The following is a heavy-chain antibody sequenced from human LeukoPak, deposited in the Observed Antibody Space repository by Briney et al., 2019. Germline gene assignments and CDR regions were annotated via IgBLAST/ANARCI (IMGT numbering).Heavy chain of an antibody. J-gene: IGHJ4*02. CDR2: IYYSGST. CDR1: GDSTSSRSYY. Sequence: SETLSLTCNVSGDSTSSRSYYWAWIRQPPGKGLEWIGSIYYSGSTYYNPSLKSRVTISVDTSKNQFSLNLSSVSAADTAVYYCARLGATTYRSDYRGQGTLVTVSS. V-gene: IGHV4-39*01. CDR3: ARLGATTYRSDY. D-gene: IGHD4-17*01.